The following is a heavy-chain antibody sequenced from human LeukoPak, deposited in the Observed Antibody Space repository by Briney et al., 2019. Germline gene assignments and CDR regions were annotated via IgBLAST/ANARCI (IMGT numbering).Heavy chain of an antibody. J-gene: IGHJ4*02. D-gene: IGHD4/OR15-4a*01. CDR1: GFTFSNAW. Sequence: GGSLRLSCAASGFTFSNAWMSWVRQAPGKGLEWVGRIKSKTDGGTTDYAAPVKGRFTISRDDSKNTLYLQMNSLRAEDTAVYYCARRAGAYSHPYDYWGQRTLVTVSS. CDR3: ARRAGAYSHPYDY. V-gene: IGHV3-15*01. CDR2: IKSKTDGGTT.